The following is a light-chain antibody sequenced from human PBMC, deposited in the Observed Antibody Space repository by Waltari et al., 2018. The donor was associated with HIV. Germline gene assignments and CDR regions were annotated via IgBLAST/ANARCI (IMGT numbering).Light chain of an antibody. V-gene: IGKV1-12*01. J-gene: IGKJ4*01. CDR1: QTISGW. CDR2: AAS. Sequence: DIQMTQSPSSVSASVGDRVTLTCRASQTISGWLAWYQQKPGKAPKLLIHAASILQSGVPSRFSGSGSETDFTLTINSLQPEDFATYYCQQANTFPLTFGGGTKVEIK. CDR3: QQANTFPLT.